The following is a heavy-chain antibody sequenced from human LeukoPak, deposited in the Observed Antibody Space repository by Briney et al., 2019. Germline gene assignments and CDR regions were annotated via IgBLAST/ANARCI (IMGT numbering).Heavy chain of an antibody. CDR1: GYTFTGYD. D-gene: IGHD3-9*01. CDR2: MNPNSGNT. CDR3: ARETGLLRYFDWTHYYGMDV. V-gene: IGHV1-8*01. J-gene: IGHJ6*02. Sequence: ASVKVSCKASGYTFTGYDINWVRQATGQGLEWMGWMNPNSGNTGYAQKFQGRVTMTRNTSISTAYMELSSLRSEDTAVYYCARETGLLRYFDWTHYYGMDVWGQGTTVTVSS.